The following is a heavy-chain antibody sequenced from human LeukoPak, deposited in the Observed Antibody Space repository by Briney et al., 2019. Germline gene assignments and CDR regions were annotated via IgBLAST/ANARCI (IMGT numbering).Heavy chain of an antibody. V-gene: IGHV3-33*06. CDR2: IYYNATNT. D-gene: IGHD7-27*01. J-gene: IGHJ4*02. Sequence: PGRSLRLSCAAPGFTFSNYGMHWVRQAPGKGLEWVAAIYYNATNTYYADSVKGRFTISRGNSKNTLYLQMHSLRAEDTAVYFCAKDLLGADFDHWGQGTLVTVSA. CDR3: AKDLLGADFDH. CDR1: GFTFSNYG.